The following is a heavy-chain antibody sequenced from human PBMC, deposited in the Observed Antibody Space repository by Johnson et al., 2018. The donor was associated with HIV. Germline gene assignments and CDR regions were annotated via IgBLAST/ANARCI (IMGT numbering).Heavy chain of an antibody. J-gene: IGHJ3*02. CDR1: GFTFDDYG. CDR3: AKEILRFLEWLPDAFDI. CDR2: ISGSGGST. Sequence: VQLVESGGGVVRPGGSLRLSCAASGFTFDDYGMSWVRQTPGKGLEWVSAISGSGGSTYYADSVKGRFTISRDNSKNTLYLQMNSLRAEDTAVYYCAKEILRFLEWLPDAFDIWGQGTKVTVSS. V-gene: IGHV3-23*04. D-gene: IGHD3-3*01.